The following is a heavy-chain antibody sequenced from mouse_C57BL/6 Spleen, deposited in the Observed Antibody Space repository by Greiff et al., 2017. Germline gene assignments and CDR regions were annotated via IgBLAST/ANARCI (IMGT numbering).Heavy chain of an antibody. CDR2: INPSTGGT. V-gene: IGHV1-43*01. CDR1: GYSFTGYY. D-gene: IGHD1-1*01. CDR3: ARFGTLYYGSPNAMDY. Sequence: EVQLQQSGPELVKPGASVKISCKASGYSFTGYYMHWVKQSSEKSLEWIGEINPSTGGTSYNQKFKGKATLTVDKSSSTAYMQLKSLTSEDSAVYYCARFGTLYYGSPNAMDYRGQGASVTVAS. J-gene: IGHJ4*01.